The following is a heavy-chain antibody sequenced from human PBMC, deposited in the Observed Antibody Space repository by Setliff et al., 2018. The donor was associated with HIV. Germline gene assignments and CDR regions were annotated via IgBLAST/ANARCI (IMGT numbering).Heavy chain of an antibody. D-gene: IGHD6-19*01. J-gene: IGHJ6*02. Sequence: ASVKVSCKASGYSFGNYAINWVRQAPGQGLEWMGWINPNSGGTNYAQNFVGRVTMTVDTSTSRAYMELRSLRSDDTAVYFCARLGSGWSDSYYYAMDIWGQGTRVTVSS. CDR1: GYSFGNYA. CDR2: INPNSGGT. CDR3: ARLGSGWSDSYYYAMDI. V-gene: IGHV1-18*01.